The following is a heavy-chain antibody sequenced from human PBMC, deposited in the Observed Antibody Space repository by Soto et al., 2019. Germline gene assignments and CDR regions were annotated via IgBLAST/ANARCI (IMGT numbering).Heavy chain of an antibody. CDR3: ARVEAAAGKIDY. V-gene: IGHV4-4*02. CDR1: GGTISSSNW. CDR2: VYHSGST. Sequence: QVQLQESGPGLVKPSGTLSLTCAVSGGTISSSNWWSWVRQPPGKGLEWIGEVYHSGSTNYNPSLKSRVTILVDKSKNQFSLKLSSVPVADTAVYYCARVEAAAGKIDYWGQGTLVTVSS. J-gene: IGHJ4*02. D-gene: IGHD6-13*01.